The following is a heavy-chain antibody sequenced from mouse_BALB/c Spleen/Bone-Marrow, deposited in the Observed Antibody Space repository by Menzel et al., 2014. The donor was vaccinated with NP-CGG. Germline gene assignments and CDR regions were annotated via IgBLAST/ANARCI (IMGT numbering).Heavy chain of an antibody. CDR3: ARDVGYGNYFVY. CDR1: GFTFSDFY. J-gene: IGHJ3*01. Sequence: EAKLQESGGGLVQPGDSLRLSCATSGFTFSDFYMEWVRQPPGKRLEWIAASRNKAKYYTTEYSASVKGRFIVSRDTSQSVLYLQMNALRAEDTAIYYCARDVGYGNYFVYWGQGTLVTVSA. D-gene: IGHD2-10*02. CDR2: SRNKAKYYTT. V-gene: IGHV7-1*02.